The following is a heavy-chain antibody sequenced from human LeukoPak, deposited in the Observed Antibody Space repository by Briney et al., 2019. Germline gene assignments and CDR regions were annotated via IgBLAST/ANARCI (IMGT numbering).Heavy chain of an antibody. J-gene: IGHJ4*02. Sequence: PGRSLRLSCAASGFIFSHYGMHWVRQAPGKGLEWVAVIWHDGSSKYYADSVKGRFTISRDNSENTVCLQMNSLRAEDTAVYYCAKDAQRGFDYSNSLEYWGQGDLVTVSS. V-gene: IGHV3-33*06. CDR1: GFIFSHYG. D-gene: IGHD4-11*01. CDR3: AKDAQRGFDYSNSLEY. CDR2: IWHDGSSK.